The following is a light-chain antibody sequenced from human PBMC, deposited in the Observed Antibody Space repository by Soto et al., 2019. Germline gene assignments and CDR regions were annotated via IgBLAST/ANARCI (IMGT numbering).Light chain of an antibody. V-gene: IGKV3-11*01. CDR3: QQYGDRPRT. CDR1: QSIGSY. Sequence: ELVLTQSPATLSLSPGERATLSCRASQSIGSYLAWYQQKPGQAPRLLIYSTSNRATGIPARFSGSGSGTDFTLTISSLETEDFAVYFCQQYGDRPRTFGQGTKVEIK. J-gene: IGKJ1*01. CDR2: STS.